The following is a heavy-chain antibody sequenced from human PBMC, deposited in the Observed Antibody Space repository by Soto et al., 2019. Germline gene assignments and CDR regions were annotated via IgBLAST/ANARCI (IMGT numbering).Heavy chain of an antibody. Sequence: ASVKVSCKVSGYTLTELSMHRVREAPGKGLEWMGGFDPEDGETIYAQKFQGRVTMTEDTSTDTAYMELSSLRSEDTAVYYCATEVGSAAAGDPYYYYGMDVWGQGTTVTVSS. CDR1: GYTLTELS. J-gene: IGHJ6*02. V-gene: IGHV1-24*01. CDR3: ATEVGSAAAGDPYYYYGMDV. D-gene: IGHD6-13*01. CDR2: FDPEDGET.